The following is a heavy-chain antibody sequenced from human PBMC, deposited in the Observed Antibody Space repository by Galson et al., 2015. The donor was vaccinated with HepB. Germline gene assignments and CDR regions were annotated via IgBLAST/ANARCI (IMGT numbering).Heavy chain of an antibody. CDR3: AREMGYCSSTSCYRDLDY. Sequence: SVKVSCKASGYTFTSYDINWVRQATGQGLEWMGWMNPNSGNTGYAQKFQGRVTMTRNTSISTAYMELSSLRSEDTAVYYCAREMGYCSSTSCYRDLDYWGHGTLVTVSS. CDR2: MNPNSGNT. V-gene: IGHV1-8*01. D-gene: IGHD2-2*02. J-gene: IGHJ4*01. CDR1: GYTFTSYD.